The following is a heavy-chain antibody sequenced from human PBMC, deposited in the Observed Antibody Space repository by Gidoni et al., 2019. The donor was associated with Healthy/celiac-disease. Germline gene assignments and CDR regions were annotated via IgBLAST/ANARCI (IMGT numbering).Heavy chain of an antibody. J-gene: IGHJ3*02. CDR2: IIPIFGTA. CDR3: ASMLRGYSLNWSAFDI. D-gene: IGHD5-18*01. V-gene: IGHV1-69*01. CDR1: GGTFSSYA. Sequence: QVQLVQSGAEVKKPGSSVKVSCKASGGTFSSYAISWVRQAPGQGLEWMGGIIPIFGTANYAQKFQGRVTITADESTSTAYMELSSLRSEDTAVYYCASMLRGYSLNWSAFDIWGQGTMVTVSS.